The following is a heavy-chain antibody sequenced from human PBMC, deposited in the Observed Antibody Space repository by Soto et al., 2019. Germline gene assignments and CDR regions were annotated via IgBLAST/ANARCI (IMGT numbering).Heavy chain of an antibody. CDR3: ASSYALVPAAMLMWY. CDR2: IYYSGST. V-gene: IGHV4-31*03. CDR1: GGSISSGGYY. Sequence: PSETLSLTCTVSGGSISSGGYYWSWIRQHPGKGLEWIGYIYYSGSTYYNPSLKSRVTISVDTSKNQFSLKLSSVTAADTAVYYCASSYALVPAAMLMWYWGQGTLVTVSS. J-gene: IGHJ4*02. D-gene: IGHD2-2*01.